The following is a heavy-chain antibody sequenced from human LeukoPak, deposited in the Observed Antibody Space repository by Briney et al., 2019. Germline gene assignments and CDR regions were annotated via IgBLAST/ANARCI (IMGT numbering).Heavy chain of an antibody. CDR3: ARDFRSAAAAPQAPDY. V-gene: IGHV3-30*03. CDR1: GFTFSNYG. Sequence: PGGSLRLSCAASGFTFSNYGMHWVRQTPGKGLEWVAVISYDGSNKYHADSVKGRFTISRDNSKNTLYLQMNSLRAEDTAVYYCARDFRSAAAAPQAPDYWGQGTLVTVSS. J-gene: IGHJ4*02. D-gene: IGHD6-13*01. CDR2: ISYDGSNK.